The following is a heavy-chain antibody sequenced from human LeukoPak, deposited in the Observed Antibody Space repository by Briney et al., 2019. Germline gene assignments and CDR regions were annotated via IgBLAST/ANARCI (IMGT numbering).Heavy chain of an antibody. J-gene: IGHJ4*02. V-gene: IGHV1-8*01. CDR1: GYTFTNYD. Sequence: ASVKVSCKASGYTFTNYDINWVRQATGQGLEWMGWMNPNSGNTVFAHKFQGRVTMTRDTSINTAYMELSSLRSEDTAVYYCARVKEFGGVIVLGYWGQGTLVTVSS. CDR3: ARVKEFGGVIVLGY. CDR2: MNPNSGNT. D-gene: IGHD3-16*02.